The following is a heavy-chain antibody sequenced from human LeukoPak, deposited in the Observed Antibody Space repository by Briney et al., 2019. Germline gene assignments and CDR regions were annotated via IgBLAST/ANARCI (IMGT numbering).Heavy chain of an antibody. CDR3: ARGTGNYYGY. CDR2: IKSDGSST. D-gene: IGHD3/OR15-3a*01. V-gene: IGHV3-74*01. Sequence: PSETPSLTCTVSGGSISSYYWSWIRQPPGKGLVWVSRIKSDGSSTSYADSVKGRFTITRDSAKNTLYLQMNSLRAEDTAVYYCARGTGNYYGYWGQGTLVTVSS. J-gene: IGHJ4*02. CDR1: GGSISSYY.